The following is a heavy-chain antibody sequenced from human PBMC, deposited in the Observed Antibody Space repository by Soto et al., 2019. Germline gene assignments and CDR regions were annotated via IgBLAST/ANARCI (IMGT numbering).Heavy chain of an antibody. CDR2: IYYSGST. CDR1: GGSISSSSYY. CDR3: ASVTIFGVATFYYYYGMDV. J-gene: IGHJ6*02. D-gene: IGHD3-3*01. Sequence: SETLSLTCAVYGGSISSSSYYWGWIRQPPGKGLEWIGSIYYSGSTYYNPSLKSRVTISVDTSKNQFSLKLSSVTAADTAVYYCASVTIFGVATFYYYYGMDVWGQGTTVTVSS. V-gene: IGHV4-39*01.